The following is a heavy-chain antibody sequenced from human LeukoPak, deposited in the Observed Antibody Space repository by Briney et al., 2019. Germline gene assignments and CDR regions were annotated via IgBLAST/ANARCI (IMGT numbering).Heavy chain of an antibody. CDR1: GVTFSSYT. CDR3: ATRYCSSTTCDAMDY. J-gene: IGHJ4*02. D-gene: IGHD2-2*01. CDR2: IDSSGTSK. Sequence: GGSLRLSCAASGVTFSSYTMGWVRQAPGKGLEWVSSIDSSGTSKHHAASVEGRFSISRDNAKNSLYLQMNSLRAEDTAVYYCATRYCSSTTCDAMDYWGQGTLVTVSS. V-gene: IGHV3-21*01.